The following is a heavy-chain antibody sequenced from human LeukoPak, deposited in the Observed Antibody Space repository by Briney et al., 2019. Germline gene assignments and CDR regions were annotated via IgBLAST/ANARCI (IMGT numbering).Heavy chain of an antibody. CDR2: IYYSGST. CDR1: GGSISSYY. J-gene: IGHJ5*02. V-gene: IGHV4-59*01. CDR3: ARGCGGDCYDNWFDP. D-gene: IGHD2-21*02. Sequence: SETLSLTCTVSGGSISSYYWSWIRQPPGKGLEWIGYIYYSGSTNYNPSLKSRVTISVDTSKNQFSLKLSSVTAADTAVYYCARGCGGDCYDNWFDPWGQRTLVTVSS.